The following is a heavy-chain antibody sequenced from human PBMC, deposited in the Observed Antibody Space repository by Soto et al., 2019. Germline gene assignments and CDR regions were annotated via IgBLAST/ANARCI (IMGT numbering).Heavy chain of an antibody. CDR1: GGSISSGGYY. D-gene: IGHD2-15*01. V-gene: IGHV4-61*08. Sequence: PSETLSLTCTVSGGSISSGGYYWSWIRQPPGKGLEWIGYIYYSGSTNYNPSLKSRVTISVDTSKNQFSLKLSSVTAADTAVYYCARRHGGTLAYWGQGTLVPVSS. CDR3: ARRHGGTLAY. J-gene: IGHJ4*02. CDR2: IYYSGST.